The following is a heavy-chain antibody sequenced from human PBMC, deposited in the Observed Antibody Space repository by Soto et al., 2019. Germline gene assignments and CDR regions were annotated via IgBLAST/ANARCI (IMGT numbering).Heavy chain of an antibody. D-gene: IGHD6-13*01. V-gene: IGHV3-48*02. J-gene: IGHJ6*02. CDR2: ISSSGDAI. Sequence: EVQLVESGGDLVQPGGSLRLSCAASGFIFSDYTMTWVRQAPGRGLEFVSHISSSGDAIFYAESEKGRFTVSRDNAKNSLYLQMNSLRDDDTAVYFCARDHGGSTWFVGVYYFFGMDVWGQGTAVTVSS. CDR3: ARDHGGSTWFVGVYYFFGMDV. CDR1: GFIFSDYT.